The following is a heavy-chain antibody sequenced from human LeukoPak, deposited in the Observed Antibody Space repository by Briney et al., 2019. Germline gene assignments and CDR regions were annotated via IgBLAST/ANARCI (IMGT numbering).Heavy chain of an antibody. V-gene: IGHV3-48*04. CDR3: ARVHWYFDF. D-gene: IGHD4/OR15-4a*01. J-gene: IGHJ2*01. Sequence: PGGSLRLSCAASGFTFSSYTMNWVRQAPGKGLEYVSYITSTSSTIYYADSVKGRFTISRDNAKNSLYLQMNSLRAEDTAVYYCARVHWYFDFWGRGTLVTVSS. CDR1: GFTFSSYT. CDR2: ITSTSSTI.